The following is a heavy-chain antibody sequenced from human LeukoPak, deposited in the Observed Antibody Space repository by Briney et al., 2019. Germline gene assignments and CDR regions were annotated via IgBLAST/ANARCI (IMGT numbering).Heavy chain of an antibody. CDR2: ISSSSSYI. CDR3: ARGPLPDY. J-gene: IGHJ4*02. CDR1: GFTFSSYG. Sequence: PGGSLRLSCAASGFTFSSYGMSWVRQAPGKGLEWVSSISSSSSYIYYADSVKGRFTISRDNAKNSLYLQMNNLRAEDTAVYYCARGPLPDYWGQGTLVTVSS. V-gene: IGHV3-21*01.